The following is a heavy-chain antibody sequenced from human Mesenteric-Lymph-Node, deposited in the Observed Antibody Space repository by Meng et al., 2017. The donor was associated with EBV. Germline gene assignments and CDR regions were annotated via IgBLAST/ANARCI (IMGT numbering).Heavy chain of an antibody. V-gene: IGHV4-61*01. CDR3: ARDPYGATDF. Sequence: QLQEPGPGLFKPPETLALTCTVSGGSVSSVSYYWNWIRQPPGKGLEWIGYVYYSGSTKYNPSLKSRVTISVDTSKNQFSLKLTSVTAADTAVYYCARDPYGATDFWGQGTLVTVSS. J-gene: IGHJ4*02. CDR1: GGSVSSVSYY. D-gene: IGHD4-17*01. CDR2: VYYSGST.